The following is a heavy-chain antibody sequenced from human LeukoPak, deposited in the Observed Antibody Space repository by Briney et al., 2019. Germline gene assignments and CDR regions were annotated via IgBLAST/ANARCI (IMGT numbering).Heavy chain of an antibody. CDR1: GFTFSSHW. Sequence: PGGSLRLSCAASGFTFSSHWMSWVRQAPGKGLEWVSAISGSGGSTYYADSVKGRFTISRDNSKNTLYLQMNSLRAEDTAVYYCAKEKVDYGDYYFDYWGQGTLVTVSS. D-gene: IGHD4-17*01. CDR2: ISGSGGST. CDR3: AKEKVDYGDYYFDY. V-gene: IGHV3-23*01. J-gene: IGHJ4*02.